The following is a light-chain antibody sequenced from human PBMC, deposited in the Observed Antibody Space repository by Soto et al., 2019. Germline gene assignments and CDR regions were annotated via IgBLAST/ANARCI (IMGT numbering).Light chain of an antibody. J-gene: IGKJ1*01. CDR3: LQDINYPWT. Sequence: IQVTQSPSTLSASEGDRVTITCRASQSISSWLAWYQQKPGKPPKVLIYGASNLQSGVPPRFSGSGSGTDFTLAISSLQPEDSATYYCLQDINYPWTFGQGTKVDIK. CDR1: QSISSW. V-gene: IGKV1-5*01. CDR2: GAS.